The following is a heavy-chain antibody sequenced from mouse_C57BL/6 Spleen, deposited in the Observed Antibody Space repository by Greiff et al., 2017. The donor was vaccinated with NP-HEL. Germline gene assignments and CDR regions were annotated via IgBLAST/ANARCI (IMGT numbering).Heavy chain of an antibody. D-gene: IGHD2-5*01. Sequence: EVKLVESGGGLVKPGGSLKLSCAASGFTFSSYAMSWVRQTPEKRLEWVATISDGGSYTYYPDNVKGRFTISRDNAKNNLYLQMIHLKSEDTAMYYCAREGDSNPQAWFAYWGQGTLVTVSA. V-gene: IGHV5-4*01. CDR2: ISDGGSYT. CDR3: AREGDSNPQAWFAY. J-gene: IGHJ3*01. CDR1: GFTFSSYA.